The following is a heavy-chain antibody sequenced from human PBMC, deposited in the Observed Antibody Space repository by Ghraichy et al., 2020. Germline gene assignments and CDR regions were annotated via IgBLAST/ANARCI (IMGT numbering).Heavy chain of an antibody. CDR1: GFTFSNAW. V-gene: IGHV3-15*01. J-gene: IGHJ4*02. D-gene: IGHD2-8*02. Sequence: GASLRLSCAASGFTFSNAWMSWVRQAPGKGLEWVCRIKRASDGGTTDYAAPVQGRFTISRADSKNTLYLQMNRLRAEDTAVYYCATDIVCTGNVCYLGNIDYGVQGNLVTVSS. CDR3: ATDIVCTGNVCYLGNIDY. CDR2: IKRASDGGTT.